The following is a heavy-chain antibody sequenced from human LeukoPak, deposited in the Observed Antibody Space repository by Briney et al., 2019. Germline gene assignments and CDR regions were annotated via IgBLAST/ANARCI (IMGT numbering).Heavy chain of an antibody. CDR2: LYSSGAT. CDR3: ARAGGNVAWCGTIDS. CDR1: VGPISSGSDY. D-gene: IGHD1-1*01. J-gene: IGHJ4*02. Sequence: SQTLSLICTVSVGPISSGSDYWTWIRQPAGKGLEWIGHLYSSGATSYNPPIQSRVTISVDASKYQFSLRLTSVTAADTAVYYCARAGGNVAWCGTIDSWGQGTLVTVPS. V-gene: IGHV4-61*09.